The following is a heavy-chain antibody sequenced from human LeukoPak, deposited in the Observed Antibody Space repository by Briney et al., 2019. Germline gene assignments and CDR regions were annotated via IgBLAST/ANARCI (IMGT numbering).Heavy chain of an antibody. CDR3: ARVSRVLWFGELSPGDAFDI. Sequence: PSETLSLTCTVSGGSISSYYWSWIRQPPGKGLEWIGYIYYSGSTNYNPSLKSRVTISVDTSKNQFSLKLSSVTVADTAVYYCARVSRVLWFGELSPGDAFDIWGQGTMVTVSS. CDR1: GGSISSYY. V-gene: IGHV4-59*01. J-gene: IGHJ3*02. D-gene: IGHD3-10*01. CDR2: IYYSGST.